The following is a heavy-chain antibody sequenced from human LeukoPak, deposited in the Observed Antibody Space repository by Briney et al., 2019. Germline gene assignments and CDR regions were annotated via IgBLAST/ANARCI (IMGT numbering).Heavy chain of an antibody. CDR1: GITFSNYA. D-gene: IGHD5-18*01. CDR3: AGRPTGYSSGYIH. Sequence: GGSLRPSCVASGITFSNYAVSWVRQAPEKGLDWVSVISGSAHKIRYADSVKGRFTISRDNSENIVYLQMNNLRVEDTAVYYCAGRPTGYSSGYIHWGQGSLVTVSS. J-gene: IGHJ4*02. CDR2: ISGSAHKI. V-gene: IGHV3-23*01.